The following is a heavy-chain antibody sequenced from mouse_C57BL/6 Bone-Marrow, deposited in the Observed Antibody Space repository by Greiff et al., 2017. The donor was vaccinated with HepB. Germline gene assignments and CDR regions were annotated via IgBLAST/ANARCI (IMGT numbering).Heavy chain of an antibody. J-gene: IGHJ4*01. CDR1: GYSITSGYY. Sequence: EVKLEESGPGLVKPSQSLSLTCSVTGYSITSGYYWNWIRQFPGNKLEWMGYISYDGSNNYNPSLKNRISITRDTSKNQFFLKLNSVTTEDTATYYCARETTVVAHYYAMDYWGQGTSVTVSS. V-gene: IGHV3-6*01. CDR3: ARETTVVAHYYAMDY. D-gene: IGHD1-1*01. CDR2: ISYDGSN.